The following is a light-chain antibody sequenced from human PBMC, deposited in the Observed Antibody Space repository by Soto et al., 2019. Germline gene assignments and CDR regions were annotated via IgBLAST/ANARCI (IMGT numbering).Light chain of an antibody. CDR3: QQYGSSPLT. CDR2: GAS. Sequence: EIVLTQSPGTLSLSPGERATLSCRASESVSDNYLAWYQQRSGQAPRLVIYGASSRASAVPDRFSGSGSGAYFTLTISRLEPEDFAVYYCQQYGSSPLTFGGGTKVDIK. V-gene: IGKV3-20*01. J-gene: IGKJ4*01. CDR1: ESVSDNY.